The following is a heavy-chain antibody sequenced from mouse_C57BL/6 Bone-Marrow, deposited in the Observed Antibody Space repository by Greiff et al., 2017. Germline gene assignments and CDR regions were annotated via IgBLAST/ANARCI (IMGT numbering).Heavy chain of an antibody. D-gene: IGHD2-1*01. CDR3: AREVDYGNYVWFAY. J-gene: IGHJ3*01. V-gene: IGHV1-85*01. CDR1: GYTFTSYD. Sequence: VQLQESGPELVKPGASVKLSCKASGYTFTSYDINWVKQRPGPGLEWIGWIYPRDGSTKYNEKFKGKATLTVDTSSSTAYMELHSLTSEDSAVYFCAREVDYGNYVWFAYWGQGTLVTVSA. CDR2: IYPRDGST.